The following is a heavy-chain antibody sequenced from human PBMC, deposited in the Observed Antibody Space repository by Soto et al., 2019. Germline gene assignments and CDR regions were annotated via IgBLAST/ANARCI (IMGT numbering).Heavy chain of an antibody. J-gene: IGHJ4*02. CDR3: AREGDGYYDY. D-gene: IGHD3-22*01. V-gene: IGHV3-33*01. CDR1: GFTFSSYG. CDR2: IWYDGSNK. Sequence: YLRLSCAGSGFTFSSYGMHWVRQAPGKGLEWVAVIWYDGSNKYYADSVKGRFAISRDNSKNTLYLQMNSLRAEDTAVCYCAREGDGYYDYWGQGTLVTVSS.